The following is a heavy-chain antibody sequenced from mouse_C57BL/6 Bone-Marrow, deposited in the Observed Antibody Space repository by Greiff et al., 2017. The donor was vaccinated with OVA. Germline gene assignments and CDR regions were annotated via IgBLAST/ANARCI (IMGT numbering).Heavy chain of an antibody. D-gene: IGHD2-1*01. Sequence: EVQGVESGGGLVQSGRSLRLSCATSGFTFSDFYMEWVRQAPGKGLEWIAASRNKANDYTTEYSASVKGRFIVSRDTSQSILYLQMNALRAEDTAIYYCARDDYYGNSDYAMDYWGQGTSVTVSS. CDR1: GFTFSDFY. V-gene: IGHV7-1*01. CDR3: ARDDYYGNSDYAMDY. CDR2: SRNKANDYTT. J-gene: IGHJ4*01.